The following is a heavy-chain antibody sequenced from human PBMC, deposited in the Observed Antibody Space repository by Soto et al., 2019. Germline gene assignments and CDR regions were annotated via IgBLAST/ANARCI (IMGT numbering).Heavy chain of an antibody. CDR3: ATFEDNMINPHGAFDI. V-gene: IGHV1-24*01. CDR1: GYTLTELS. CDR2: FDPEDGET. D-gene: IGHD3-16*01. Sequence: GASVKVSCKVSGYTLTELSMHWVRQAPGKGLEWMGGFDPEDGETIYAQKLQGRVTMTEDTSTDTAYMELSSLRSEDTAVYYCATFEDNMINPHGAFDIWGQRTMVAVSS. J-gene: IGHJ3*02.